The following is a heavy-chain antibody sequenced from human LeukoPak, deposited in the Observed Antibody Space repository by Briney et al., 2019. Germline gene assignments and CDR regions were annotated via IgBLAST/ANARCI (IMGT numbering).Heavy chain of an antibody. D-gene: IGHD2-15*01. CDR1: GFTFSHFW. J-gene: IGHJ4*02. CDR3: AREDGYCSGGNCYSYFDS. CDR2: IKKTGSET. Sequence: SLRLSCAASGFTFSHFWMSWVRQAPGKGLEWVAYIKKTGSETYYVDSVKGRFTITRDNTRNSLFLQMYSLRAEDTAVYFCAREDGYCSGGNCYSYFDSWGQGTLVTVSS. V-gene: IGHV3-7*01.